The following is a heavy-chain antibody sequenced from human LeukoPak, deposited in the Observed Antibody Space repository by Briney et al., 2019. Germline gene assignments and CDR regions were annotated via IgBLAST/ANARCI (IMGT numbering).Heavy chain of an antibody. CDR2: ISNDGGGT. D-gene: IGHD3-22*01. Sequence: GGSLRLSCAASGFTFNNYGLISVRQTPAKVLECVAAISNDGGGTMYAGFVEGRFTISRDNPKNTLFLQMNSLRAEDTALYFCARGSSVYFADLWGQETLFTVSS. CDR3: ARGSSVYFADL. CDR1: GFTFNNYG. V-gene: IGHV3-23*01. J-gene: IGHJ5*02.